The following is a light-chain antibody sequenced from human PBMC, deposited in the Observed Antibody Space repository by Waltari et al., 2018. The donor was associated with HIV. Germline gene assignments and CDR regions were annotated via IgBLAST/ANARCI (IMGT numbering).Light chain of an antibody. J-gene: IGKJ1*01. Sequence: IVMTHCPDPLLVSRGGRATFTCRSSPGVLSRSSFRNHLAWYQQRPGQSPRLLIYWASTRESGVPDRCIGSGSGTDFTLTISSLQAEDVAVYYCQQYYRSPWTFGQGTRVEIK. CDR1: PGVLSRSSFRNH. CDR2: WAS. V-gene: IGKV4-1*01. CDR3: QQYYRSPWT.